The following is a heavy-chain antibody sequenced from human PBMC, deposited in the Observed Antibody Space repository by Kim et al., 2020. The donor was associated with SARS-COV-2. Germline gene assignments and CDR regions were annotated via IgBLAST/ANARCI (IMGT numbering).Heavy chain of an antibody. D-gene: IGHD3-3*01. CDR2: ISYDGSNK. V-gene: IGHV3-30*18. Sequence: GGSLRLSCAASGFTFSSYGMHWVRQAPGKGLEWVAVISYDGSNKYYADSVKGRFTISRDNSKNTLYLQMNSLRAEDTAVYYCAKDRAGYDFWSGTKKDAFDIWGQGTMVTVSS. CDR1: GFTFSSYG. CDR3: AKDRAGYDFWSGTKKDAFDI. J-gene: IGHJ3*02.